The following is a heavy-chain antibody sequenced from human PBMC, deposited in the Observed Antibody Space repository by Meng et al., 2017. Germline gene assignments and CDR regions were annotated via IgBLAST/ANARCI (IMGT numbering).Heavy chain of an antibody. Sequence: GSLRLSCTVSGGSISSYYWSWIRQPPGKGLEWIGYIYYSGSTNYNPSLKSRVTISVDTSKNQFSLKLSSVTAADTAVYYCARTRGGEVGFGYFDYWGQGTLVTVSS. CDR1: GGSISSYY. CDR3: ARTRGGEVGFGYFDY. J-gene: IGHJ4*02. V-gene: IGHV4-59*01. CDR2: IYYSGST. D-gene: IGHD3-10*01.